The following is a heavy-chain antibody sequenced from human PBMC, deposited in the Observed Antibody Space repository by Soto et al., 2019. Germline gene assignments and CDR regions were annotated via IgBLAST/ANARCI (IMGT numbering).Heavy chain of an antibody. CDR3: ARGTSYGSGSYFAYYYYSMDV. V-gene: IGHV4-34*01. D-gene: IGHD3-10*01. CDR2: INHSGST. Sequence: QVQLQQWGAGLLKPSETLSLTCAVYGGSFSGYYWSWIRQPPGKGLEWIGEINHSGSTNYNPSPKSRVTISVDTSKNQFSLKLSAVTAADTAVYYCARGTSYGSGSYFAYYYYSMDVWGQGATVTVSS. J-gene: IGHJ6*02. CDR1: GGSFSGYY.